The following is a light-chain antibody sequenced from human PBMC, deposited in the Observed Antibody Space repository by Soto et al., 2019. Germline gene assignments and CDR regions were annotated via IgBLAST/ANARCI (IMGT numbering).Light chain of an antibody. J-gene: IGKJ1*01. CDR1: QSISNF. V-gene: IGKV1-39*01. Sequence: DLQLTQSPSSLSASVGDRLTITCRASQSISNFLNWYQQRPGQAPKLLISSSSNVQSGVPSRFSGRGSGTDFTLTISGLQPEDAASYCCQQSYNTPRTFGQGTKVEI. CDR3: QQSYNTPRT. CDR2: SSS.